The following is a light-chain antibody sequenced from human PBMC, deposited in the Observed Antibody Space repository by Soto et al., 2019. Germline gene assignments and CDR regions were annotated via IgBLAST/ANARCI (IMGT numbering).Light chain of an antibody. CDR2: GAS. CDR3: QQYGSSPPT. J-gene: IGKJ1*01. Sequence: IVLTQSPGTLSLSPGERATLXCXXSQSVSSSFLAWYQQKPGQAPRLLIYGASSRAAGIPDRFSGSGSGTDFTLTISRLEPEDFAVYYCQQYGSSPPTFGQGTMVDIK. CDR1: QSVSSSF. V-gene: IGKV3-20*01.